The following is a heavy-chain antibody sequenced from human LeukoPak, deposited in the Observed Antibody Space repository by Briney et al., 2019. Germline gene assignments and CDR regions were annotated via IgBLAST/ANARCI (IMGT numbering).Heavy chain of an antibody. CDR3: ATSYNYDILTGYYQSDAFDI. V-gene: IGHV3-53*01. CDR2: IYSGGST. D-gene: IGHD3-9*01. Sequence: GGSLRLSCAASGFTFSSYSINWVRQAPGKGLEWVSVIYSGGSTYYADSVKGRFTISRDNSKNTLYLQMNSLRAEDTAVYYCATSYNYDILTGYYQSDAFDIWGQGTMVTVSS. J-gene: IGHJ3*02. CDR1: GFTFSSYS.